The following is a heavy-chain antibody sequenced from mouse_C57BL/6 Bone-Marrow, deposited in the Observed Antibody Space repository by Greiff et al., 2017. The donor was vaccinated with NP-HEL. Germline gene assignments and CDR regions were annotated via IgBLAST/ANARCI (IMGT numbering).Heavy chain of an antibody. CDR1: GYSITSAY. Sequence: EVQLQESGPGLAKPSQTLSLTCSVTGYSITSAYWNWIRKFPGNKLEYIGYISYSGSTYYNPSLKSRISITRDTSKNQYYLQVYSVTTEDTATYYCARYRLYDGYLYYYAMDYWGQGTTVTGSS. D-gene: IGHD2-3*01. CDR2: ISYSGST. CDR3: ARYRLYDGYLYYYAMDY. J-gene: IGHJ4*01. V-gene: IGHV3-8*01.